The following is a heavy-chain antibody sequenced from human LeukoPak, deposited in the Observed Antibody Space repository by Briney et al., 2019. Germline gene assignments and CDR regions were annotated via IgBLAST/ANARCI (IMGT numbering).Heavy chain of an antibody. CDR1: VGSFSGYY. V-gene: IGHV4-34*01. Sequence: SETLSLTCAVYVGSFSGYYWSWIRQPPGKGLEWIGEINHSGSTNYNPSLKSRVTISVDTSKNQFSLKLSSVTAADTAVYYCARPQYYYDSSGPSDAFDIWGQGTMVTASS. J-gene: IGHJ3*02. D-gene: IGHD3-22*01. CDR2: INHSGST. CDR3: ARPQYYYDSSGPSDAFDI.